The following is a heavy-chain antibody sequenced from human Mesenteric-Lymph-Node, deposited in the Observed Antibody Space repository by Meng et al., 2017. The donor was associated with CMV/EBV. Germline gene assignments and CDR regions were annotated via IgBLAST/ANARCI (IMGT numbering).Heavy chain of an antibody. CDR3: ARVRRAWFGGGFDP. J-gene: IGHJ5*02. V-gene: IGHV4-34*01. Sequence: CAAYGGYFSRYYWSWIRQPPGKGLEWIGEINHSGSTNYNPSLKSRVTISVDTSKNQFSLKLSSVTAADTAVYYCARVRRAWFGGGFDPWGQGTLVTVSS. D-gene: IGHD3-10*01. CDR1: GGYFSRYY. CDR2: INHSGST.